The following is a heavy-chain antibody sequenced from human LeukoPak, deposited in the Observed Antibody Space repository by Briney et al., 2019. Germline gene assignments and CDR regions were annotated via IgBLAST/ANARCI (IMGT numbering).Heavy chain of an antibody. CDR2: IYYSGCT. Sequence: SETLSLTCTVSGGSISSSSYYWSWIRQPPGKGLEWIGYIYYSGCTNYNPSLRSRVIISVDTSKNQFSLKLSSVTAADTAVYYCARGIFGVIINAFDIWGQGTMVTVSS. CDR3: ARGIFGVIINAFDI. J-gene: IGHJ3*02. D-gene: IGHD3-3*01. V-gene: IGHV4-61*01. CDR1: GGSISSSSYY.